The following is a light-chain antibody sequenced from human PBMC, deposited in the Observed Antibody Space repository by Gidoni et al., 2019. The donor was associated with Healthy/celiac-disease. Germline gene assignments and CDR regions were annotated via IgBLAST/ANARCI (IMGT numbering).Light chain of an antibody. CDR2: WAS. CDR1: QSVLSSSNNKNY. Sequence: DIVMPQSPDSLPVSLGERATINCKSSQSVLSSSNNKNYLAWYQQKPGQPPKLLMYWASTREYGVPDRFSGSGSGTDYTLTISSLQAEDVAVYYCQQYYSTPLTFGGGTKVEIK. V-gene: IGKV4-1*01. CDR3: QQYYSTPLT. J-gene: IGKJ4*01.